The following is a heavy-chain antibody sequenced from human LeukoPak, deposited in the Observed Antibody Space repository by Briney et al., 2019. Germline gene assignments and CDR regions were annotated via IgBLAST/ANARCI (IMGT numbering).Heavy chain of an antibody. J-gene: IGHJ4*02. V-gene: IGHV3-23*01. CDR1: GFTFSTYA. D-gene: IGHD5-24*01. CDR2: ISGRGDTI. CDR3: AKATLATTYFDS. Sequence: GGSLRLSCAASGFTFSTYAMSWVRQTPGMGLEGVSAISGRGDTIFYADSVKGRFTVSRDNSKSTLYLQVNSLRAEDTAVYYGAKATLATTYFDSWGQGTLVTVSS.